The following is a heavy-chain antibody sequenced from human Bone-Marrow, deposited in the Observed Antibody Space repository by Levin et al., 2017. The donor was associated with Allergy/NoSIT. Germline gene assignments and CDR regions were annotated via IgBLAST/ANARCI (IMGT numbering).Heavy chain of an antibody. Sequence: SQTLSLPCSVSGGSIRSASYHWGWVRQPPGKGLEWIGNIDYRERTDYNPSLKSRVTISVDTSKNQFYVKLNSATAADTAVYSCARLVATAGADTRGYYGFWGRGALVSVSS. CDR2: IDYRERT. J-gene: IGHJ4*02. V-gene: IGHV4-39*01. CDR3: ARLVATAGADTRGYYGF. D-gene: IGHD6-19*01. CDR1: GGSIRSASYH.